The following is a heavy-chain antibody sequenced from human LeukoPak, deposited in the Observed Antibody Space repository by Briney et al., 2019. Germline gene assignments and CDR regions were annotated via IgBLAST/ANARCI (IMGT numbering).Heavy chain of an antibody. D-gene: IGHD3-16*01. CDR3: AKVGDSFDY. CDR2: ISYDGSNN. J-gene: IGHJ4*02. CDR1: GFTFSNYG. Sequence: GGSLRLSCAASGFTFSNYGMHGVRQAPGKGLEWVAVISYDGSNNYYADSVKGRFTISRDNSKNTLYLQMNSLRAEDTAVYYCAKVGDSFDYWGQGTLVTVSS. V-gene: IGHV3-30*18.